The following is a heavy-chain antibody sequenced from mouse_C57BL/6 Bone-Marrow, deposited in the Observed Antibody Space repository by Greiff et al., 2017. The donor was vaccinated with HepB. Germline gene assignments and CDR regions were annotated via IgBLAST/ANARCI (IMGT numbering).Heavy chain of an antibody. V-gene: IGHV1-75*01. CDR1: GYTFTDYY. Sequence: VKLMESGPELVKPGASVKISCKASGYTFTDYYINWVKQRPGQGLEWIGWIFPGSGSTYYNEKFKGKATLTVDKSSSTAYMLLSSLTSEDSAVYFCARGGGTTVVAKSYFDYWGQGTTLTVSS. CDR3: ARGGGTTVVAKSYFDY. D-gene: IGHD1-1*01. J-gene: IGHJ2*01. CDR2: IFPGSGST.